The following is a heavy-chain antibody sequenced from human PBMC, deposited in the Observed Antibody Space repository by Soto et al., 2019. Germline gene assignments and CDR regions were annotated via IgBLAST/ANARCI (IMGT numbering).Heavy chain of an antibody. CDR3: ALSPDDLSNYYFDS. J-gene: IGHJ4*02. Sequence: SGPTMVNPTETLTLTCTVSGFSLSDPRMSVSWIRQPPGKPLEWLAHIFSTDEKSYSTSLNTRVTISKDTSKSQVVLTMTNMDPVDTATYYCALSPDDLSNYYFDSWGQGFLVTVAS. V-gene: IGHV2-26*01. D-gene: IGHD4-4*01. CDR1: GFSLSDPRMS. CDR2: IFSTDEK.